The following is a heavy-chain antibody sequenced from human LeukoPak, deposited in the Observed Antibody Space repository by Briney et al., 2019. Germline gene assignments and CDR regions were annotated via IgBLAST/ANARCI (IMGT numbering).Heavy chain of an antibody. CDR1: GGSISSDY. J-gene: IGHJ4*02. Sequence: SETLSLTCTVSGGSISSDYWSWIRQSPGKGLEWIGYIYYSGTTSYNPSLKSRVTISLDTSKNQFSLKLSSVTAADTAVYYCARTGYSGSYHDYWGQGTLVTVSS. V-gene: IGHV4-59*01. CDR2: IYYSGTT. D-gene: IGHD1-26*01. CDR3: ARTGYSGSYHDY.